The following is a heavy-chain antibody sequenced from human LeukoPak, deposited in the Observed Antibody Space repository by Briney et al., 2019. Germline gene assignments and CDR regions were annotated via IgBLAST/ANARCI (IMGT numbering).Heavy chain of an antibody. Sequence: SETLSLTCTVSGGSISTSDYNWGCIRQPPGKGLEWIGSINYSGNTYYDPSLKSRVTISVDTSKNQFSLKLSSVTAADTAVYYCARTGMVGAADYWGQGTLVTVSS. CDR3: ARTGMVGAADY. CDR1: GGSISTSDYN. V-gene: IGHV4-39*01. CDR2: INYSGNT. J-gene: IGHJ4*02. D-gene: IGHD2-15*01.